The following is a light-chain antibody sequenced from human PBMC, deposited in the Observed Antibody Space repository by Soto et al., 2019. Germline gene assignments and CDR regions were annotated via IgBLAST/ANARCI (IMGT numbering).Light chain of an antibody. J-gene: IGKJ4*01. CDR1: QSITNS. V-gene: IGKV3-11*01. CDR2: DAS. CDR3: QQRSNWPSVT. Sequence: ESVLTQSPATLSLSPGDRATLSCRASQSITNSLAWYRHQPGQPPRLLIYDASKRATGIPARFIGSGSGTHFTLTISSLESEDFGLYYWQQRSNWPSVTFGGGTKVEIK.